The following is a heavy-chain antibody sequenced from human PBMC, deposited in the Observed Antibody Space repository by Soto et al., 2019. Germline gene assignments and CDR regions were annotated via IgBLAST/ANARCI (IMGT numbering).Heavy chain of an antibody. D-gene: IGHD4-17*01. CDR2: INGDGSDT. V-gene: IGHV3-74*01. CDR1: GFTFGSYW. Sequence: GGSLRLSCAASGFTFGSYWMHWVRQAPGKGLLWVSRINGDGSDTDYADSVKGRLTISRDNAKNTVYLQMNSLRDEDTAVYYCARNQYMTTVSSFGYRGQGTLVTVSS. J-gene: IGHJ4*02. CDR3: ARNQYMTTVSSFGY.